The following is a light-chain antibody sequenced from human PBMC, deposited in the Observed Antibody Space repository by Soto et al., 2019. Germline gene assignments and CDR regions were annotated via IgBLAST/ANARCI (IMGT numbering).Light chain of an antibody. CDR2: GAS. V-gene: IGKV3-20*01. Sequence: EIVLTQSPGTLSLSPGERATLSCRASQSVSSRSLAWYQQKPGQAPRLLISGASSMSADIPDRFSGSGSGTDFTLTINRLEPEDFAVYYCQQYDSSPRTFGQGTKVEIK. CDR1: QSVSSRS. J-gene: IGKJ1*01. CDR3: QQYDSSPRT.